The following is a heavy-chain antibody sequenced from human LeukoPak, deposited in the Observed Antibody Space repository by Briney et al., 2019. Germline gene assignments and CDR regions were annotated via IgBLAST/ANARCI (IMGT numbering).Heavy chain of an antibody. J-gene: IGHJ4*02. V-gene: IGHV4-38-2*02. CDR3: ARVSFRGPIDY. CDR1: GYSIRSGYY. CDR2: THRSGST. D-gene: IGHD2-2*02. Sequence: SETLSLTCTVSGYSIRSGYYWGWIRPPPGKGLEWIGSTHRSGSTYYNPSLKSRVTISVDTSKNQFSLKLSSVTAADTAVYYCARVSFRGPIDYWGQGTLVTVSS.